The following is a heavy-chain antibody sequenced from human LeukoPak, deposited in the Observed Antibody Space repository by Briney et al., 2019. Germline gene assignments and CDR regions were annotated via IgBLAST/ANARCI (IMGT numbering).Heavy chain of an antibody. V-gene: IGHV3-48*03. J-gene: IGHJ4*02. D-gene: IGHD3-3*01. CDR3: ARGGYYDFGYFDY. CDR1: GFTFSSYE. CDR2: ISSSGSTI. Sequence: GGSLRLSCAASGFTFSSYEMNWVRQAPGKGLEWVSYISSSGSTIYYADSVKGRFTISRDNARNSLYLQMNSLRTEDTAVYYCARGGYYDFGYFDYWGQGTLVTVSS.